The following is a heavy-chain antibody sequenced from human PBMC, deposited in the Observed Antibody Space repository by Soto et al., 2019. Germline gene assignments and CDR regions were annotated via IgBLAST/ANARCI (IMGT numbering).Heavy chain of an antibody. CDR2: ISYDGSNK. D-gene: IGHD2-21*02. Sequence: VGSLRLSCASSVFTFSSYAMHCVRHSPGKWLEWVAVISYDGSNKYYADSVKGRFTISRDNSKNTLYLQMNSLRAEDTAVYYCARDLRGGCGGDCYSPEYWRQGTLVIVS. CDR1: VFTFSSYA. V-gene: IGHV3-30-3*01. J-gene: IGHJ4*02. CDR3: ARDLRGGCGGDCYSPEY.